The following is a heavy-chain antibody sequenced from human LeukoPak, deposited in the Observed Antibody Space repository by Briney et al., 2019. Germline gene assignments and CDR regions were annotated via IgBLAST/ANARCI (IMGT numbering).Heavy chain of an antibody. CDR2: INPNSGGT. Sequence: ASVKVSCKASGYTFISYGISWVRQAPGQGLEWMGWINPNSGGTDYAQKFQGRVTMTRDTSISTAYMELSRLRSDDTAVYYCARDGGPYYDILTGYYQYYFDYWGQGTLVTVSS. J-gene: IGHJ4*02. V-gene: IGHV1-2*02. D-gene: IGHD3-9*01. CDR1: GYTFISYG. CDR3: ARDGGPYYDILTGYYQYYFDY.